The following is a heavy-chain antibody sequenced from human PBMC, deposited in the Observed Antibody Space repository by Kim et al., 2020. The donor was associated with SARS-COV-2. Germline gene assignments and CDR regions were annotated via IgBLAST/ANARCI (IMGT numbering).Heavy chain of an antibody. D-gene: IGHD6-13*01. CDR2: ISGSGVGT. Sequence: GGSLRLSCEVSGFTFLNHDMNWVRQAPGRGLEWVSGISGSGVGTYYADPVKGRFTISKDFSKNMLYMDMDDLRVEDTAMYYCARRESSAWSHLDHWGDGTLVTVSS. CDR3: ARRESSAWSHLDH. CDR1: GFTFLNHD. V-gene: IGHV3-23*01. J-gene: IGHJ4*01.